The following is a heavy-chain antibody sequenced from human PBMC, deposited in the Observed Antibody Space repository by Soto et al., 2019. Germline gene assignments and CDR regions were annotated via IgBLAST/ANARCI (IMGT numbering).Heavy chain of an antibody. Sequence: QLVQSGAAVKEPGESLKIACKGSGFSFTTYWIAWVRQMPGKGLEWMGIIYPGDSKTTYSPSFQGQVTISADKSVSTAYLQWCSLKASDTAVYYCARDLDYGGNSEASEVWGQGTMVTVSS. CDR3: ARDLDYGGNSEASEV. CDR1: GFSFTTYW. D-gene: IGHD4-17*01. CDR2: IYPGDSKT. V-gene: IGHV5-51*03. J-gene: IGHJ3*01.